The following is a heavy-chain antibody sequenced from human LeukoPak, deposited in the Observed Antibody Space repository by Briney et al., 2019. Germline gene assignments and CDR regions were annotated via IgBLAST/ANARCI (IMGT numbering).Heavy chain of an antibody. Sequence: GGSLRLSCVASGFTFNTHGMHWVRQAPGKGLEWVAFIRYDGSNKYYADSVKGRFTISRDNSKNTLYLQMNSLRAEDTAVYYCARAEGGWYVGSYFDYWGQGTLVTVSS. V-gene: IGHV3-30*02. CDR2: IRYDGSNK. CDR1: GFTFNTHG. J-gene: IGHJ4*02. D-gene: IGHD6-19*01. CDR3: ARAEGGWYVGSYFDY.